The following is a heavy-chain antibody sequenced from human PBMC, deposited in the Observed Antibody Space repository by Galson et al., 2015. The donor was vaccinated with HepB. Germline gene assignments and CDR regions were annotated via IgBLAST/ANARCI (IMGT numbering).Heavy chain of an antibody. V-gene: IGHV1-8*01. CDR1: GYTFTSYD. CDR3: ARPPYGSGKGGGYFDY. J-gene: IGHJ4*02. Sequence: SGKVSCKASGYTFTSYDINWVRQATGQGLEWMGWMNPSSGNTGYAQKFQGRVTMTRNTSISTAYMELSSLRSEDTAVYYCARPPYGSGKGGGYFDYWGQGTLVTVSS. CDR2: MNPSSGNT. D-gene: IGHD3-10*01.